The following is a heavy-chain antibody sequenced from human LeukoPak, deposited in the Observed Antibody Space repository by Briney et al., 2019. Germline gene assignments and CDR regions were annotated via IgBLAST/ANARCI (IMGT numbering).Heavy chain of an antibody. Sequence: PSHTLSLTCTVSGGSISSYYWSWIRQPPGKGLEWIGYTYYSGSTNYNPSLKSRVTISVDTSKNQFSLKLSSVTAADTAVYYCARPSSSGWSRGYWYFDLWGRGTLVTVSS. CDR1: GGSISSYY. D-gene: IGHD6-19*01. J-gene: IGHJ2*01. CDR3: ARPSSSGWSRGYWYFDL. CDR2: TYYSGST. V-gene: IGHV4-59*08.